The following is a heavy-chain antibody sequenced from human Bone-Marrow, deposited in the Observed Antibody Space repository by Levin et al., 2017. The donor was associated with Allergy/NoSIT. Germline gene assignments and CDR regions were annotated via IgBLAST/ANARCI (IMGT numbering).Heavy chain of an antibody. Sequence: GASVKVSCKASGYTLTGYYVHWVRQAPGQGLEWMGWINPNIGATKYAQKFQGRVTMARDTSISTAYMELSNLRSDDTGVYYCGRDLYGDTTGLGVDYWGQGTLVTVSS. CDR2: INPNIGAT. V-gene: IGHV1-2*02. J-gene: IGHJ4*02. CDR1: GYTLTGYY. D-gene: IGHD4-17*01. CDR3: GRDLYGDTTGLGVDY.